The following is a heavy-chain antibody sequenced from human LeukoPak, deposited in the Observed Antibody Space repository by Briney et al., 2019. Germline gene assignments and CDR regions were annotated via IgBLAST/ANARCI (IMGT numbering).Heavy chain of an antibody. CDR1: GFTFSNAW. J-gene: IGHJ3*02. V-gene: IGHV3-15*01. CDR3: TTDMNVVVPAASEPDAFDI. D-gene: IGHD2-2*01. CDR2: IKSKTDGGTT. Sequence: AGGSLRLSCAASGFTFSNAWMSWVRQAPGKGLEWVGRIKSKTDGGTTDYAAPVKGRFTISRDDSKNTLYLQMNSLKTEDTAVYYCTTDMNVVVPAASEPDAFDIWGQGTMVTVSS.